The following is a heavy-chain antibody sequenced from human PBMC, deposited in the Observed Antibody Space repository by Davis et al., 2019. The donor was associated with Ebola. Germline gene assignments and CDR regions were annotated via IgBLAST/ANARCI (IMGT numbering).Heavy chain of an antibody. J-gene: IGHJ4*02. CDR3: AKHVGDYIRAFDY. CDR2: IGGSGSDT. D-gene: IGHD3-10*01. Sequence: GGSLRLSCAASGFTFSSYWMHWVRLAPGKGLEWVSGIGGSGSDTYYADSVKGRFTISRDNSKNTIFLQMSSLRAEDTAVYYCAKHVGDYIRAFDYWGQGALVTVSS. V-gene: IGHV3-23*01. CDR1: GFTFSSYW.